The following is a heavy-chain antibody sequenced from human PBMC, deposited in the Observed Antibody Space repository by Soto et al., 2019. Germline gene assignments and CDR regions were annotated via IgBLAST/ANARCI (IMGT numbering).Heavy chain of an antibody. D-gene: IGHD3-9*01. CDR1: GFTFSSYW. CDR3: ARGWVVLRYRWGFGYFDY. Sequence: GGFLRLSCAASGFTFSSYWMSWVRQAPGKGLEWVANIKQDGSEKYYVDSVKGRVTISVDTSKNQFSLKLSSVTAADTAVYYCARGWVVLRYRWGFGYFDYWGQGTLVTVSS. CDR2: IKQDGSEK. J-gene: IGHJ4*02. V-gene: IGHV3-7*01.